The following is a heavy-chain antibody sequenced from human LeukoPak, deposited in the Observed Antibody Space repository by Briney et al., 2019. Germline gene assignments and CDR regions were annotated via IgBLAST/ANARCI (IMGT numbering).Heavy chain of an antibody. J-gene: IGHJ4*02. V-gene: IGHV1-18*01. Sequence: GASVKVSYKASGYTFTSYGISWVRQAPGQGLEWMGWISAYNGNTNYAQKLQGRVTMTTDTSTSTAYMELRSLRSDDTAVYYCARGVRVATIRNSYFFDYWGQGTLVTVSS. D-gene: IGHD5-12*01. CDR1: GYTFTSYG. CDR3: ARGVRVATIRNSYFFDY. CDR2: ISAYNGNT.